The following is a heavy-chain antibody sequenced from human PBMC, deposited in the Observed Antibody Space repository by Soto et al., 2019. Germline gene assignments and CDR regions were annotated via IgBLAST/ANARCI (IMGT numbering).Heavy chain of an antibody. V-gene: IGHV1-69*05. CDR3: ARDDCSSTSCYAPSSAFDI. Sequence: SVKVSCKASGGTFSRYGISWVRQAPGQGLEWMGGIIPIFGTTNYAQKFQGRVTMTTDTSTSTAYMELRSLRSDDTAVYYCARDDCSSTSCYAPSSAFDIWGQGTMVTVSS. J-gene: IGHJ3*02. D-gene: IGHD2-2*01. CDR2: IIPIFGTT. CDR1: GGTFSRYG.